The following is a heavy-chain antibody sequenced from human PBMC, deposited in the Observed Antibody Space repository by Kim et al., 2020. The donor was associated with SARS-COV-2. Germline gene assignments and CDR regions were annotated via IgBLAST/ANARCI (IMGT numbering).Heavy chain of an antibody. J-gene: IGHJ6*02. V-gene: IGHV4-61*01. D-gene: IGHD4-17*01. Sequence: SETLSLTCTVSGGSVSSGSYYWSWIRQPPGKGLEWIGYIYYSGSTNYNPSLKSRVTISVDTSKNQFSLKLSSVTAADTAVYYCAREPTTVTSLYYYYGMDVWGQGTTVTVSS. CDR2: IYYSGST. CDR3: AREPTTVTSLYYYYGMDV. CDR1: GGSVSSGSYY.